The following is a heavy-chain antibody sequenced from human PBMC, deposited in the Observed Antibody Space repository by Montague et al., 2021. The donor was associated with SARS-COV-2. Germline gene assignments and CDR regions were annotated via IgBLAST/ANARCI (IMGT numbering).Heavy chain of an antibody. Sequence: SETLSLTCAVYGGSFSGYYWSWIRQHPGKGLEWIGEINHSGSTNYNQSLKSRVTISVETSKNKFSLKLGSVTAADTAVYYCARVGAVPAAMRIISLGRSYYGMDVWGQGTTVTVSS. D-gene: IGHD2-2*01. CDR1: GGSFSGYY. J-gene: IGHJ6*02. V-gene: IGHV4-34*01. CDR3: ARVGAVPAAMRIISLGRSYYGMDV. CDR2: INHSGST.